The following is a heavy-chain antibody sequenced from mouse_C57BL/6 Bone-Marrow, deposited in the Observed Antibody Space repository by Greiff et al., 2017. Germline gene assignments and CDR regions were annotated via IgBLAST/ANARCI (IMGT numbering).Heavy chain of an antibody. V-gene: IGHV1-66*01. CDR2: IYPGSGNT. CDR1: GYSFTSYY. D-gene: IGHD1-1*01. CDR3: VRLLRWYFDG. Sequence: VQLQQSGPELVKPGASVKISCKASGYSFTSYYIHWVKQRPGQGLEWIGWIYPGSGNTKYKAKFKGKDTLTADTSSSTDYLQPSRLTSEDSAVYYCVRLLRWYFDGWGTGTTVTVSS. J-gene: IGHJ1*03.